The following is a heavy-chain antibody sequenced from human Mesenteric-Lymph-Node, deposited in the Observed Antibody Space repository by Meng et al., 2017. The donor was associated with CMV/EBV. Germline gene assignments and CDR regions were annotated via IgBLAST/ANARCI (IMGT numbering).Heavy chain of an antibody. CDR3: ARGLSYYDAFDY. V-gene: IGHV4-59*01. Sequence: SDTLSLTCTVSGGSISSYYWSWIRQPPGKGLEWIGYIYNTGPTNYTPSLKSPVTISVDTSKNQFSLKLSSVTAADTPVFYCARGLSYYDAFDYWGQGTLVTVSS. CDR2: IYNTGPT. J-gene: IGHJ4*02. CDR1: GGSISSYY. D-gene: IGHD3-22*01.